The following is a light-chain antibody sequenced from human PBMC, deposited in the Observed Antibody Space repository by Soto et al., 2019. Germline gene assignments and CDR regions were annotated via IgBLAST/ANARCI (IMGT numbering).Light chain of an antibody. CDR3: SSYTNRPPRV. CDR1: SSDVGGYNY. J-gene: IGLJ1*01. V-gene: IGLV2-14*01. CDR2: EVS. Sequence: QTVLRQPASVSGSPGQSITISCTGTSSDVGGYNYVSWYQQHPGKAPKLMIYEVSNRPSGVSNRFSGSKSGNTASLTISGLQAEEEADSYCSSYTNRPPRVFGTGTKVTVL.